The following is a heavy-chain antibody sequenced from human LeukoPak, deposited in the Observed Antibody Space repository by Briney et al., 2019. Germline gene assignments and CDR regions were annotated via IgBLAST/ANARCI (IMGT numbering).Heavy chain of an antibody. J-gene: IGHJ4*02. CDR2: IYYSGST. D-gene: IGHD3-22*01. Sequence: SQTLSLTCTVSGGSISSGGYYWSWIRQHPGKGLEWIGYIYYSGSTYYNPSLKSRVTISVDTSKNQFSLKRSSVTAADTAVYYCARDSYYYDSSGYYDWGQGTLVTVSS. CDR3: ARDSYYYDSSGYYD. V-gene: IGHV4-31*03. CDR1: GGSISSGGYY.